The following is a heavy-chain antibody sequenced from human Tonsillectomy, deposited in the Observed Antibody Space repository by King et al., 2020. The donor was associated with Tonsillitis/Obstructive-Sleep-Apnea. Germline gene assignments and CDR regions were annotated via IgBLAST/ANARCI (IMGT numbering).Heavy chain of an antibody. D-gene: IGHD6-13*01. V-gene: IGHV4-4*07. Sequence: VQPQESGPGLVKPSETLSLTCTVSGGSISSYYWSWIRQPAGKGLEWIGLIDTSGNTNYNPSLKTRVTMSVDTSKNQFSLKLSSVTAADTAVYYCARDLSSSPYNWFDPWGQGILVTVSS. CDR1: GGSISSYY. J-gene: IGHJ5*02. CDR2: IDTSGNT. CDR3: ARDLSSSPYNWFDP.